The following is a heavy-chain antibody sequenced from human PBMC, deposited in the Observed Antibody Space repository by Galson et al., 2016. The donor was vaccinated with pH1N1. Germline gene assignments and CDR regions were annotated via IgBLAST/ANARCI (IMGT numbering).Heavy chain of an antibody. J-gene: IGHJ5*02. Sequence: SLRLSCAASGIPFSSNKWMHWVRQSPGKGLEWVSVLKSDVTSAEYADSVKGRFTISRDSAEDTLYLQMNSLGVEDTAVYYCLRKMALGQGVLVTVSS. D-gene: IGHD5-24*01. CDR3: LRKMA. V-gene: IGHV3-74*03. CDR2: LKSDVTSA. CDR1: GIPFSSNKW.